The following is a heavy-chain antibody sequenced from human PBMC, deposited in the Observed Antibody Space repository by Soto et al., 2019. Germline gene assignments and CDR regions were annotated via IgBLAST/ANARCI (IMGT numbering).Heavy chain of an antibody. V-gene: IGHV4-31*03. Sequence: QVQPQESGPGLVKPSQILSLTCTVSGGSISSGGYYWSWIRQHPGKGLEWIGYIYYSGSTYYNPSLKSRVTISVDTSNNQFSLKLSSVTDADTAVYYCATYCSGGSCYLDYWGQGTLVTVSS. CDR3: ATYCSGGSCYLDY. CDR1: GGSISSGGYY. CDR2: IYYSGST. J-gene: IGHJ4*02. D-gene: IGHD2-15*01.